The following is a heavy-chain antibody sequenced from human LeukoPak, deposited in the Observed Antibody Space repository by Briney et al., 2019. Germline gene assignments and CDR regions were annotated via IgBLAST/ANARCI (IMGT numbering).Heavy chain of an antibody. V-gene: IGHV1-2*02. CDR2: INPNSGGT. Sequence: GASVKVSCKASGYTFTGYYMHWVRQAPRQGLEWMGWINPNSGGTNYAQKFQGRVTMTRDTSISTAYMELSRLRSDDTAVYCCARAESLTYSSGWFSFDYWGQGTLVTVSS. J-gene: IGHJ4*02. D-gene: IGHD6-19*01. CDR3: ARAESLTYSSGWFSFDY. CDR1: GYTFTGYY.